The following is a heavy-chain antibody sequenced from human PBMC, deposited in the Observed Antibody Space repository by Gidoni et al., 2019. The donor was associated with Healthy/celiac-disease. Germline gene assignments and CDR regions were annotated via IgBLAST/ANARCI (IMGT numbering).Heavy chain of an antibody. CDR2: INWNGGIT. D-gene: IGHD4-17*01. CDR1: GFPVDYYG. CDR3: ARDVYGDYDTHFDY. Sequence: EVQLVESGGGVVRPGGSLRLSFAAPGFPVDYYGMGWVRQAPGKGLEWVSVINWNGGITGYADPVKGRFTISRDNAKNSLYLQMNSLRAEDTALYYCARDVYGDYDTHFDYWGQGTLVTVSS. V-gene: IGHV3-20*03. J-gene: IGHJ4*02.